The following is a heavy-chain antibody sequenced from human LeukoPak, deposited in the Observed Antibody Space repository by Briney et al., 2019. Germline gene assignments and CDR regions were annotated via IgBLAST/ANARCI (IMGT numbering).Heavy chain of an antibody. CDR3: AREYNAHCSSTSCYWGYYYYMDV. D-gene: IGHD2-2*01. J-gene: IGHJ6*03. Sequence: PGGSLRLSCAASTFTFSIYEMNWVRQAPGKGLEWVSYISSSGSTIYYADSVKGRFTISRDNAKNTLYLQMNSLRAEDTAVYYCAREYNAHCSSTSCYWGYYYYMDVWGKGTTVTVSS. CDR1: TFTFSIYE. V-gene: IGHV3-48*03. CDR2: ISSSGSTI.